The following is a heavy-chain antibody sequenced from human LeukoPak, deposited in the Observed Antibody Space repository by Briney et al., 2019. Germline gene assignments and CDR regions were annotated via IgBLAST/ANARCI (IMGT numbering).Heavy chain of an antibody. J-gene: IGHJ1*01. CDR3: ARNASSGFFTD. CDR2: IHHSGNRFESGST. CDR1: GFSISNNNY. V-gene: IGHV4-38-2*02. D-gene: IGHD6-25*01. Sequence: PSETLSLTCTVSGFSISNNNYWGWIRQSQGKGLEWRGSIHHSGNRFESGSTHYNPSLRGRVTVSADPSKNQFSLTLSSVTAADTAVYFCARNASSGFFTDWSQGTLVIVSS.